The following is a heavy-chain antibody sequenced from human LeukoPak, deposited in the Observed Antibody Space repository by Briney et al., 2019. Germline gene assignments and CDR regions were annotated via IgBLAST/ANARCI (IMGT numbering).Heavy chain of an antibody. CDR1: GFTFSNYA. CDR2: ISGSGDNT. CDR3: AKDGSVVVVGYYFDY. D-gene: IGHD2-15*01. J-gene: IGHJ4*02. V-gene: IGHV3-23*01. Sequence: PGGSLRLSCAVSGFTFSNYAMSWVRQAPGKGLEWVSAISGSGDNTYYADSVKGRFTVSRDNSKNTLYLQMNSLRAEDTAVYYCAKDGSVVVVGYYFDYWGQGTLVTVSS.